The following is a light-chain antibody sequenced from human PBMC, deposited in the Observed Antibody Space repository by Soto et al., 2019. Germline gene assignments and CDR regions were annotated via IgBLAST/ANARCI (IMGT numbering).Light chain of an antibody. CDR1: QSICNW. CDR2: KAS. V-gene: IGKV1-5*03. Sequence: DIQMTQSPYTLYATVGERVTITCRASQSICNWLAWYQQKPGKAPALLINKASSLPSVIPSRFSGSGSGTEFSLTSRSLQHEDFATYYCQQDISYWTFDQRNKVDVK. J-gene: IGKJ1*01. CDR3: QQDISYWT.